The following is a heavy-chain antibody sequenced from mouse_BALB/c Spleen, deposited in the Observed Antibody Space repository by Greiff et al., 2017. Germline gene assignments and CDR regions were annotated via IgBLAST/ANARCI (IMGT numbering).Heavy chain of an antibody. Sequence: QVQLKESGAELAKPGASVKMSCKASGYTFTSYWMHWVKQRPGQGLEWIGYINPSTGYTEYNQKFKDKATLTADKSSSTAYMQLSSLTSEDSAVYYCARPLSGWFAYWGQGTLVTVSA. J-gene: IGHJ3*01. V-gene: IGHV1-7*01. CDR3: ARPLSGWFAY. CDR1: GYTFTSYW. CDR2: INPSTGYT.